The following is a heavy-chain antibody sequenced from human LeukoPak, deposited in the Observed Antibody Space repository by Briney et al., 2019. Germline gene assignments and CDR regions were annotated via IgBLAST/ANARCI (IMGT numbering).Heavy chain of an antibody. CDR1: GDSISSGGYY. V-gene: IGHV4-31*03. J-gene: IGHJ3*02. Sequence: PSETLSLTCTVSGDSISSGGYYWSWIRQHPGKRLEWIGCISYTGHTYYNPSLRSRLTISVDTSKNHFSLKLSSVTAADTAVYYCARDYYDASGYHYEEAFDIWGQGTMVTVSS. CDR2: ISYTGHT. CDR3: ARDYYDASGYHYEEAFDI. D-gene: IGHD3-22*01.